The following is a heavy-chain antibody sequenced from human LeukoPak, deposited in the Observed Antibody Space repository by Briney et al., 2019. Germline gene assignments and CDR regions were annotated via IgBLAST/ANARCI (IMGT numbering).Heavy chain of an antibody. CDR2: MNPNSGNT. V-gene: IGHV1-8*01. D-gene: IGHD3-22*01. CDR3: ARVTYYYDSSGYYSFDY. Sequence: ASVKVSCKASGYTFTSYDINWVQQATGQGLEWMGWMNPNSGNTGYAQKFQGRVTMTRNTSISTAYMELSSLRSEDTAVYYCARVTYYYDSSGYYSFDYWGQGTLVTVSS. CDR1: GYTFTSYD. J-gene: IGHJ4*02.